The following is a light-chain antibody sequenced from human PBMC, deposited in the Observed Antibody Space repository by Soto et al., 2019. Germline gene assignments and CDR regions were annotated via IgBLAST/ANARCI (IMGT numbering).Light chain of an antibody. J-gene: IGKJ1*01. V-gene: IGKV3-11*01. CDR2: DAS. Sequence: EIALTQSPATLSLSPGEPPTLSCRASQSVRNYLAWYQQKPGQAPRLLIYDASNRATGIPARFSGTGSETDFTLTISSLEPEDFAIYYCQQRSKMPLTFGHGTKVDI. CDR3: QQRSKMPLT. CDR1: QSVRNY.